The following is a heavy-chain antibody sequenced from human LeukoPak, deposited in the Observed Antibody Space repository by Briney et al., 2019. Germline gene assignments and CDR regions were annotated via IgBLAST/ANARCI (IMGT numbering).Heavy chain of an antibody. J-gene: IGHJ4*02. V-gene: IGHV4-59*01. Sequence: SETLSLTCTVSGGSISSYYWSWIRQPPGKGLEWIGYIYYSGSTNYNSSLKSRVTISVDTSKNQFSLKLSSVTAADTAVYYCASYANSYGTFDYWGQGTLVTVSS. CDR1: GGSISSYY. CDR2: IYYSGST. D-gene: IGHD5-18*01. CDR3: ASYANSYGTFDY.